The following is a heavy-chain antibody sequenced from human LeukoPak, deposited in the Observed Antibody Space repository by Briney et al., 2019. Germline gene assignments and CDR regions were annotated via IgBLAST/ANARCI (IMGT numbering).Heavy chain of an antibody. CDR1: GFTFSTYA. CDR3: ATAYSTTWSFSDY. Sequence: GGSLRLSCAASGFTFSTYAMSWVRQAPGKGLEWVSGISDGGGYTYYADSVKGRFTISRDNAKNTLYLQMNSLRAEDTAIYYCATAYSTTWSFSDYWGQGTLVTVSS. D-gene: IGHD6-13*01. J-gene: IGHJ4*02. CDR2: ISDGGGYT. V-gene: IGHV3-23*01.